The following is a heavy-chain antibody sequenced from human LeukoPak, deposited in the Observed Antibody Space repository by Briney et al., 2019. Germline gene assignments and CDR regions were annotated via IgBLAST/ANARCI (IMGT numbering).Heavy chain of an antibody. V-gene: IGHV4-31*03. CDR2: IYYSGST. CDR3: ARGFGYSYGTPFFPDIY. CDR1: GGSISSGGYY. Sequence: SETLSLTCTVSGGSISSGGYYWSWIRQHPGKGLEWIGYIYYSGSTYYDPSLKSRVTISVDTSKNQFSLKLSSVTAADTAVYYCARGFGYSYGTPFFPDIYWGQGTLVTASS. D-gene: IGHD5-18*01. J-gene: IGHJ4*02.